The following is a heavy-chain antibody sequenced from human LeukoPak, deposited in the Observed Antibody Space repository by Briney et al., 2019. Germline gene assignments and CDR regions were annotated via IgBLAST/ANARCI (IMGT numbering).Heavy chain of an antibody. CDR3: AREINYYDSSGYSTSFDY. V-gene: IGHV4-59*01. Sequence: PSETLSLTCTVSGGSLSSYYWSWIRQPPGKGLEWIGYIYYSGSTNYNPSLKSRVTISVDTSKNQFSLKLSSVTAADTAVYYCAREINYYDSSGYSTSFDYWGQGTLVTVSS. J-gene: IGHJ4*02. D-gene: IGHD3-22*01. CDR2: IYYSGST. CDR1: GGSLSSYY.